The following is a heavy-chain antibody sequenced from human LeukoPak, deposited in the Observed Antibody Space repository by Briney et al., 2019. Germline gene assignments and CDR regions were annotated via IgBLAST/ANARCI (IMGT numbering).Heavy chain of an antibody. CDR1: GYTFTSYD. CDR3: ARVGCSSTSCYFKYYYGMDV. Sequence: ASVKVSCKASGYTFTSYDINWVRQATGQGLEWMGWMNPNSGNTGYAQKFQGRVTMTRNTSISTAYMELSSLRSEDTAVYYCARVGCSSTSCYFKYYYGMDVWGQGTTVTVSS. D-gene: IGHD2-2*01. V-gene: IGHV1-8*01. J-gene: IGHJ6*02. CDR2: MNPNSGNT.